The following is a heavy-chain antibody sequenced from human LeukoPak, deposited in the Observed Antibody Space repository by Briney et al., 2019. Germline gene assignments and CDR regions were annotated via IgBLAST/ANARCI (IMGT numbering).Heavy chain of an antibody. V-gene: IGHV1-3*01. CDR1: GYTFTSYA. CDR3: ARDPAPLPMYGDSESRFDP. CDR2: INAGNGNT. J-gene: IGHJ5*02. Sequence: ASVKVSCKASGYTFTSYAMHWVRQAPGQRLEWMGWINAGNGNTKYSQKFQGRVTITRDTSASTAYMELSSLRSEDTAVYYCARDPAPLPMYGDSESRFDPWGQGTLVTVSS. D-gene: IGHD4-17*01.